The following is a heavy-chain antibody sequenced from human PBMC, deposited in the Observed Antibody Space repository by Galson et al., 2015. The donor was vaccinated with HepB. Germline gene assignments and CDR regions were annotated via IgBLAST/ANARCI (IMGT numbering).Heavy chain of an antibody. CDR2: ISSSSSYI. Sequence: SLRLSCAASGFTFSSYSMNWVRQAPGRGLEWVSSISSSSSYIYYADSVKGRFTIFRDNAKNSLYLQMNSLRAEDTAVYYCAREGLTGYYGGFDYWGQGTLVTVSS. D-gene: IGHD3-9*01. CDR3: AREGLTGYYGGFDY. V-gene: IGHV3-21*01. J-gene: IGHJ4*02. CDR1: GFTFSSYS.